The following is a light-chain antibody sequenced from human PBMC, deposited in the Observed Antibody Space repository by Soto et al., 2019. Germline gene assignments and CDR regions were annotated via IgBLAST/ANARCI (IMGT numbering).Light chain of an antibody. CDR1: QSVSNNY. V-gene: IGKV3-20*01. CDR3: HQYGSSPQT. J-gene: IGKJ1*01. Sequence: EIVLTQSPGTLSLSPGERATLSCRASQSVSNNYLAWYQQKPGQAPRLLIYGASNRATGIPDRFSGGGSGTDFTLTISRLEPEDFAVYYCHQYGSSPQTFGQGTMVDIK. CDR2: GAS.